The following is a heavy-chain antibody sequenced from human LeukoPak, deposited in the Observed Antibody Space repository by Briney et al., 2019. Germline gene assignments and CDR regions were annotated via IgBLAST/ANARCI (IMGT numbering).Heavy chain of an antibody. CDR1: GGSISSGSYY. CDR3: ARHPPRDGSAFDY. CDR2: MYYSGTT. J-gene: IGHJ4*02. Sequence: SETLSLTCTVSGGSISSGSYYWGWVRQPPGKGREWVASMYYSGTTFYSPSLKSRVTISVDTSKNQLSLKLGSVTAADTAVYYCARHPPRDGSAFDYWGQGTLVTVSS. V-gene: IGHV4-39*01.